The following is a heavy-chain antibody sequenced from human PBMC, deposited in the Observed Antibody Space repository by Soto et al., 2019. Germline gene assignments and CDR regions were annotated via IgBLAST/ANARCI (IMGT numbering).Heavy chain of an antibody. CDR1: GGSISSSSYY. V-gene: IGHV4-39*01. D-gene: IGHD3-22*01. J-gene: IGHJ4*02. Sequence: SETLSLTCTVSGGSISSSSYYWGWIRQPPGKGLEWIGSIYYSGSTYYNPSLKSRVTISVDTSKNQFSLKLSSVTAADTAVYYCASLLHYYDSSGTIDYWGQGTLVTVSS. CDR3: ASLLHYYDSSGTIDY. CDR2: IYYSGST.